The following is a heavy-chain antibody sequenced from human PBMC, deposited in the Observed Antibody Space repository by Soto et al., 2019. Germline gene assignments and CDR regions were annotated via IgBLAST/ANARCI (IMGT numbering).Heavy chain of an antibody. CDR1: GYTFSSYG. V-gene: IGHV1-18*01. D-gene: IGHD2-21*02. J-gene: IGHJ4*02. Sequence: QVHLVQSGAEVKKPGASVKVSCKASGYTFSSYGLSWVRQAPGQGLEWMGWISGYNGYTNYAQKLQDKVTMTPATSTTTAYMELRSLRSDDTALYYCARARCGGDCYSGGYYLDYWGQGTLVIVSS. CDR3: ARARCGGDCYSGGYYLDY. CDR2: ISGYNGYT.